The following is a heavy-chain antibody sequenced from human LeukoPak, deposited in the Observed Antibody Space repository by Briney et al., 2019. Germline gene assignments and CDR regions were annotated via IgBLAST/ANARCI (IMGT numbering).Heavy chain of an antibody. CDR1: GGSINYYY. CDR3: ARDRLDAFDI. Sequence: SETLSLTCTVSGGSINYYYWMWIRQPPGKGLEWIGYIYYSGGTHYNPSLKSRVTMLVDTSKNQFSLKLTAVTAADTAVYYCARDRLDAFDIWGQGTMVTVSS. V-gene: IGHV4-59*01. J-gene: IGHJ3*02. CDR2: IYYSGGT.